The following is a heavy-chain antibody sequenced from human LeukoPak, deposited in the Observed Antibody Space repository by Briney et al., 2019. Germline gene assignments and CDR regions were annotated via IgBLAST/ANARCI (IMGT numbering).Heavy chain of an antibody. Sequence: GGSLRLSCAASGFTFSSYAMSWVRQSPGKGLEWVSVIGRGGGATNYADSVKGRFTISRDNSKNTLYLQMNSLRAEDTAVYYCAKHYYDSGRWTFDIWGQGTTVTVSS. V-gene: IGHV3-23*01. CDR3: AKHYYDSGRWTFDI. CDR1: GFTFSSYA. J-gene: IGHJ3*02. D-gene: IGHD3-10*01. CDR2: IGRGGGAT.